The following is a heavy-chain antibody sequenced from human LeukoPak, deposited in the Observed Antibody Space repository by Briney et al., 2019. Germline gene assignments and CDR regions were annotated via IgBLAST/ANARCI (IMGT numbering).Heavy chain of an antibody. D-gene: IGHD3-9*01. Sequence: GGSLRLSCAASGFTFSSYAMSWVRQAPGKGLEWVSAMSGSGDSTHYADSVKGRVIISRDNSKNTLFLQMNSLRAEDTAVYYCAKDLLDYDILTGYLDYWGHGTLVTVSS. J-gene: IGHJ4*01. CDR2: MSGSGDST. V-gene: IGHV3-23*01. CDR3: AKDLLDYDILTGYLDY. CDR1: GFTFSSYA.